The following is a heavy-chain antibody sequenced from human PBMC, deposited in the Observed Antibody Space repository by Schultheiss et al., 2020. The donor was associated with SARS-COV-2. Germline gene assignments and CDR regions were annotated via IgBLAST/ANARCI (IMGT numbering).Heavy chain of an antibody. CDR3: ARAYDRSSWYPPGVWYGMDV. V-gene: IGHV3-30-3*01. J-gene: IGHJ6*02. CDR1: GFTFSSYA. Sequence: GGSLRLSCAASGFTFSSYAMSWVRQAPGKGLEWVAVISYDGFKKYYADSVKGRFTISRDNSNNTLYLHMNSLRAEDTAVYYCARAYDRSSWYPPGVWYGMDVWGQGTTVTVSS. D-gene: IGHD6-13*01. CDR2: ISYDGFKK.